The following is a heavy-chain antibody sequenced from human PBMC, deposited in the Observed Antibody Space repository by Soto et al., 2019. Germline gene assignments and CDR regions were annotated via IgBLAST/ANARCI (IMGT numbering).Heavy chain of an antibody. D-gene: IGHD6-6*01. Sequence: PGGSLRLSCAASGFTFSSYAMSWVRQAPGKGLEWVSAISGSGGSTYYADSVKGRFTISRDNSKNTLYLQMNSLRAEDTAVYYCAKGANSYSSIAARSDAFDIWGQGTMVTVSS. CDR3: AKGANSYSSIAARSDAFDI. CDR2: ISGSGGST. J-gene: IGHJ3*02. V-gene: IGHV3-23*01. CDR1: GFTFSSYA.